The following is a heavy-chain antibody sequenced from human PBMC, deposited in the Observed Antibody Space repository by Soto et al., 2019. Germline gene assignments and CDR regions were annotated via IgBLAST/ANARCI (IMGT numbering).Heavy chain of an antibody. Sequence: VKVSCKASGYTFTGYYMHWVRQAPGQGLEWMGWINPNSGGTNYAQKFQGWVTMTRDTSISTAYMELSRLRSDDAAVYYCARGRGIQLWRDYYMDVWGKGTTVTVSS. D-gene: IGHD5-18*01. CDR3: ARGRGIQLWRDYYMDV. J-gene: IGHJ6*03. CDR2: INPNSGGT. V-gene: IGHV1-2*04. CDR1: GYTFTGYY.